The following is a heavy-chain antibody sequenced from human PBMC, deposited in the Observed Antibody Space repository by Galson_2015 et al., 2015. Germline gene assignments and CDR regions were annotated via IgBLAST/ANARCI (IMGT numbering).Heavy chain of an antibody. Sequence: SVKVSCKASGYTFTGYYMHWVRQAPGQGLEWMGWINPNSGGTNYAQKFQGWVTMTRDTSISTAYMELSRLRSDDTAVYYCARQAEDILTGYYSFDYWGQGTLVTVSS. J-gene: IGHJ4*02. V-gene: IGHV1-2*04. CDR2: INPNSGGT. CDR3: ARQAEDILTGYYSFDY. D-gene: IGHD3-9*01. CDR1: GYTFTGYY.